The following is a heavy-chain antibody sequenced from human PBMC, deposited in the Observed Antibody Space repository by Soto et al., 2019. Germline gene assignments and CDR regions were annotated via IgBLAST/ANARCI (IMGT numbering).Heavy chain of an antibody. Sequence: SETLSLTCTVSGGSISSSSYYWGWIRQPPGKGLEWIGSIYYSGSTYYNPSLKSRVTISVDTSKNQFSLKLSSVTAADTAVYYCARMGYCSSTICYVAWTSYNYIHVLRNAPPVTV. CDR1: GGSISSSSYY. D-gene: IGHD2-2*01. CDR2: IYYSGST. V-gene: IGHV4-39*01. CDR3: ARMGYCSSTICYVAWTSYNYIHV. J-gene: IGHJ6*03.